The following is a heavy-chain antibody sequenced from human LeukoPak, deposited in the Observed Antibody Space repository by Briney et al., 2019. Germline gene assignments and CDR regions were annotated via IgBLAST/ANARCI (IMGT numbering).Heavy chain of an antibody. CDR2: VKPNSTNT. Sequence: ASVKVSCKASGYTFTSYDIHWVRQATGQGLEWMGWVKPNSTNTGYAQKIQGRFTMTRKTSISTAYMELSSLRTEDTAVYYCARLVYSCYDFLHYYFFGMHVGGQGTTVTVS. J-gene: IGHJ6*02. V-gene: IGHV1-8*01. CDR1: GYTFTSYD. D-gene: IGHD5-12*01. CDR3: ARLVYSCYDFLHYYFFGMHV.